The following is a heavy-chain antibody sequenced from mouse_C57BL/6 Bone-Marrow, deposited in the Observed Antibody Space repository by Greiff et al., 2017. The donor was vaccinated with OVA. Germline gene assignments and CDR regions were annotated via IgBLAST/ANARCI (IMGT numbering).Heavy chain of an antibody. J-gene: IGHJ1*03. V-gene: IGHV1-39*01. CDR3: ARWVRAYYYGSSYWYFDV. Sequence: FHLQQSVPELVKPGASVKISCNASGYSFTDYNMNWVKQSNGKSLEWIGVINPNYGTTSYNQKFKGKATLTVDQSSSTAYMQLNSLTSEDSAVYYCARWVRAYYYGSSYWYFDVWGTGTTVTVSS. CDR1: GYSFTDYN. D-gene: IGHD1-1*01. CDR2: INPNYGTT.